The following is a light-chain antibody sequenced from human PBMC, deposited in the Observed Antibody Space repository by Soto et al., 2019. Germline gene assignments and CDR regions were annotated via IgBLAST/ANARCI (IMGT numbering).Light chain of an antibody. J-gene: IGLJ1*01. CDR3: CSYAGSFLKV. CDR1: XIDVGGYNY. Sequence: QSVLTQPRSVSGSPWQSVTICCTGTXIDVGGYNYVSWYQQHPGKAPKLMISDVRKRPSGVPDRFSGSKSGNTASLTISGLQAEDEADYYCCSYAGSFLKVFGTGTKVTVL. CDR2: DVR. V-gene: IGLV2-11*01.